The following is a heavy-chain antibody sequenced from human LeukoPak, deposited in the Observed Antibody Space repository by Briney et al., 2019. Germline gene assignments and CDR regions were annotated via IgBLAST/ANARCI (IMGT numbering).Heavy chain of an antibody. D-gene: IGHD3-22*01. Sequence: GGSLRLSCAASGFTFSSYAMSWVRQAPGKGLEWVSAISGSGGSTYYADSVKGRFTISRDNSKNTLYLQMNSLRAEDTAVYYCANGGSWDYYDSSGYLYFDYWGQGTLVTVSS. CDR1: GFTFSSYA. CDR3: ANGGSWDYYDSSGYLYFDY. J-gene: IGHJ4*02. V-gene: IGHV3-23*01. CDR2: ISGSGGST.